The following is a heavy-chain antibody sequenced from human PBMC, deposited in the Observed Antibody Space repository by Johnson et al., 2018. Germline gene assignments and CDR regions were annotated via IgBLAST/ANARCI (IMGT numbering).Heavy chain of an antibody. CDR2: ISSSSSYI. D-gene: IGHD3-22*01. Sequence: VQLQESGGGLVQPGGSLRLSCAASGFTFSSYSMNWVRQAPGKGLEWVSSISSSSSYIYYADSVKGRFTISRDNAKNSLYLQMNSLRAEDTAVYYCARGYVHSGYYFDAFDIWGQGTMVTVSS. V-gene: IGHV3-21*01. CDR3: ARGYVHSGYYFDAFDI. CDR1: GFTFSSYS. J-gene: IGHJ3*02.